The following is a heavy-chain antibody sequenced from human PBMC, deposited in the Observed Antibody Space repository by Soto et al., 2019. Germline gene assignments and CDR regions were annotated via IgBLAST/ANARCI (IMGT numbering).Heavy chain of an antibody. J-gene: IGHJ6*02. CDR2: IIPIFGTA. V-gene: IGHV1-69*06. Sequence: QVQLVQSGAEVKKPGSSVKVSCKASGGTFSSYAISWVRQAPGQGLEWMGGIIPIFGTANYAQKFQGRVTITADKSTSTAYMELSSLRSEDTAVYYCALGYCSGGSCPRHYYYGMDVWGQGTTVTVSS. CDR1: GGTFSSYA. CDR3: ALGYCSGGSCPRHYYYGMDV. D-gene: IGHD2-15*01.